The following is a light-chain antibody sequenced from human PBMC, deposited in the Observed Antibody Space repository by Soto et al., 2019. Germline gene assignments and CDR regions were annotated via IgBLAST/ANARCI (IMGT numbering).Light chain of an antibody. CDR3: QQRSNWPPWT. V-gene: IGKV3-11*01. CDR1: QSVSSSY. J-gene: IGKJ1*01. Sequence: EIVLTQSPGTLSLSPGERATLSCRASQSVSSSYLAWYQQKPCQAPRLLIYDASNRATGIPARFSGSGSGTDFTLTISSLEPEDFAVYYCQQRSNWPPWTFGQGTKVDIK. CDR2: DAS.